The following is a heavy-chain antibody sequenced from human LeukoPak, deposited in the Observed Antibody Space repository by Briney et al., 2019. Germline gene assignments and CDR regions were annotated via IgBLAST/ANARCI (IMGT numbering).Heavy chain of an antibody. CDR2: IYPADSDT. CDR1: GYTFSNYW. J-gene: IGHJ3*02. D-gene: IGHD4-23*01. V-gene: IGHV5-51*01. Sequence: GESLKISYKGSGYTFSNYWIGWVRQMPGKGLEWMGIIYPADSDTTYSPSFRGQVTISADKSINTAYLQWSSLKASDTATYYCARRPPTVVTLSRDALHIWGQGTMVTGSS. CDR3: ARRPPTVVTLSRDALHI.